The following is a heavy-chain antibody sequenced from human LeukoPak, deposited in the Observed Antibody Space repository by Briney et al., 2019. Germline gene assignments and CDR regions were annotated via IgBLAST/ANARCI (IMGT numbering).Heavy chain of an antibody. CDR3: VRGGTYWTVS. CDR2: IKPDGSEK. Sequence: GGSLRLSCAASRFTFSTYSMNWVRQAPGKGLEWVATIKPDGSEKYHVDSVSGRFTISRDNTNDSLSLQMNSLRVDDTAVYYCVRGGTYWTVSWGQGTLVNVS. J-gene: IGHJ5*01. V-gene: IGHV3-7*01. CDR1: RFTFSTYS.